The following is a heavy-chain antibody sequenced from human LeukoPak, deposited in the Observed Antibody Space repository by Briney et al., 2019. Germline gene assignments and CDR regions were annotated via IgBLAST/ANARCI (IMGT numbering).Heavy chain of an antibody. CDR3: ARGQNARGYYDFWSGSIQNWFDP. CDR1: GYTFTSYD. D-gene: IGHD3-3*01. J-gene: IGHJ5*02. Sequence: ASVKVSCKASGYTFTSYDINWVRQATGQGLEWMGWMNPNSGNTGYAQKFQGRVTMTRNTSISTAYMELSSLRSEDTAVYYCARGQNARGYYDFWSGSIQNWFDPWGQGTLVTVSS. V-gene: IGHV1-8*01. CDR2: MNPNSGNT.